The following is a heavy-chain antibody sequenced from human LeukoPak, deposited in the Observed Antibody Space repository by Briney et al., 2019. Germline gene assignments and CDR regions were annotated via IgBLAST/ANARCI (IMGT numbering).Heavy chain of an antibody. CDR2: IYYSGST. CDR3: ARLVPAAPYYFDY. CDR1: GGSISSSSYY. J-gene: IGHJ4*02. Sequence: PSETLSLTCTVSGGSISSSSYYWGWIRQPPGKGLEWIGSIYYSGSTYYNPSLKSRFTISVDKSKNQFSLKLSSVTAADTAVYYCARLVPAAPYYFDYWGQGTLVTVSS. V-gene: IGHV4-39*01. D-gene: IGHD2-2*01.